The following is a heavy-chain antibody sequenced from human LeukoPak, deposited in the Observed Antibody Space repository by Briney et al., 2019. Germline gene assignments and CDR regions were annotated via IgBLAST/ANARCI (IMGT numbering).Heavy chain of an antibody. CDR2: ISAYNGYT. CDR3: ARGGYSSSWYDSFDI. J-gene: IGHJ3*02. Sequence: ASVKVSCKASGYTFTSYGLSWVRQAPGQGLEWMGGISAYNGYTNYAQKLQGRVTMTTDTSTSTVYMELRSLRSDDTAVYYCARGGYSSSWYDSFDIWGQGTMVTVSS. V-gene: IGHV1-18*01. D-gene: IGHD6-13*01. CDR1: GYTFTSYG.